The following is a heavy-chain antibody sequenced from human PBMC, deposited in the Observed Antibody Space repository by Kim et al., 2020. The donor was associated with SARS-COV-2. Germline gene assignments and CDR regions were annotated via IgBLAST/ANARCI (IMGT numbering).Heavy chain of an antibody. J-gene: IGHJ6*02. Sequence: PSLKSRVTMSVDTSKNHFSLKLSSVTAADTVVYYCAREQWLPPGVDGMDVWGQGTTVTVSS. CDR3: AREQWLPPGVDGMDV. D-gene: IGHD6-19*01. V-gene: IGHV4-61*03.